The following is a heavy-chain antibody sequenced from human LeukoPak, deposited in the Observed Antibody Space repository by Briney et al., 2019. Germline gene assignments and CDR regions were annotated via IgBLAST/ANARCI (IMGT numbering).Heavy chain of an antibody. J-gene: IGHJ4*02. Sequence: GGSLRLSCAASEFTFSSYWLHWIRQAPGKGLVWVSRINADGSSTSYADSVKGRFTISRDNAKNTLYLQMNSLRAEDTAVYYCAKGPDYYGSGRYYNGVSDYWGQGTLVTVFS. CDR3: AKGPDYYGSGRYYNGVSDY. V-gene: IGHV3-74*01. D-gene: IGHD3-10*01. CDR2: INADGSST. CDR1: EFTFSSYW.